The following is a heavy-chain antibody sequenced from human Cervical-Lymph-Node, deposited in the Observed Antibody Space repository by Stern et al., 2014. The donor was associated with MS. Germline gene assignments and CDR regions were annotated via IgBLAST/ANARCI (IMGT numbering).Heavy chain of an antibody. V-gene: IGHV4-4*02. D-gene: IGHD5-18*01. CDR3: ARNSVDTAMVTYWYFDL. CDR1: GGSISSSNW. Sequence: QVQLVESGPGLVKPSGTLSLTCAVSGGSISSSNWWSWVRQPPGKGLEWIGEIHHSGSTNYNPSLKSRVTISGAKSKNQFSRKLSSVTAADTAVYYCARNSVDTAMVTYWYFDLWGRGTLVTVSS. J-gene: IGHJ2*01. CDR2: IHHSGST.